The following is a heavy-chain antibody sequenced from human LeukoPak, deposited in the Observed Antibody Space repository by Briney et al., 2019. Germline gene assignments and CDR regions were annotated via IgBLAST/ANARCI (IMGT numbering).Heavy chain of an antibody. CDR3: ARGYCSGGNCYLDY. D-gene: IGHD2-15*01. V-gene: IGHV3-48*03. CDR2: ISRGASTI. Sequence: GGSLRLSCAASGFTFSSYEMNWVRQAPGKGLEWLSYISRGASTIYYADSVKGRFTISRDNARNSLYLRMNSLRAEDTAVYYCARGYCSGGNCYLDYWGQGTLVTVSA. J-gene: IGHJ4*02. CDR1: GFTFSSYE.